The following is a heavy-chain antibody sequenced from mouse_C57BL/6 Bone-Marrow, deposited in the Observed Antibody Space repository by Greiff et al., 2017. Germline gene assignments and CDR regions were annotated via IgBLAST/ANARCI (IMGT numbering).Heavy chain of an antibody. Sequence: EVQLQQSGPGLVKPSQSLSLTCSVTGYSITSGYYWNWIRQFPGNKLEWMGYISYDGSNNYNPSLKNRISITRDTSKNQFFLKLNSVTTEDTATYYCARRGLGGFDYWGQGTTLTVSS. CDR2: ISYDGSN. V-gene: IGHV3-6*01. CDR3: ARRGLGGFDY. CDR1: GYSITSGYY. D-gene: IGHD4-1*01. J-gene: IGHJ2*01.